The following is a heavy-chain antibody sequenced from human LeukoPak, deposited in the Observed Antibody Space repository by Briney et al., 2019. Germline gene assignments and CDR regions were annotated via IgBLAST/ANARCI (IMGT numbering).Heavy chain of an antibody. CDR1: GYTLTGYY. Sequence: ASVKVSCKASGYTLTGYYMHWVRQAPGQGLEWMGWINPNSGGTNYAQKFQGRVTMTRDTSISTAYMELSRLRSDDTAVYYCARAIAVAGTSRFDYWGQGTLVTVSS. CDR3: ARAIAVAGTSRFDY. D-gene: IGHD6-19*01. J-gene: IGHJ4*02. V-gene: IGHV1-2*02. CDR2: INPNSGGT.